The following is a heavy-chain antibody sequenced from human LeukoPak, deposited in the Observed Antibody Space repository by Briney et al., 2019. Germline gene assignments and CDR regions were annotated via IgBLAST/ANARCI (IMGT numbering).Heavy chain of an antibody. D-gene: IGHD2-2*01. Sequence: GGSLRLSCAASGFTFNSCGMHWVRQAPGKGLEWVAFIRYDGSNKYYADSVKGRFTISRDNSKNTLYLQMNSLRAEDTAVYYCAKPDIVVVPAAIVSWGQGTLVTVSS. CDR3: AKPDIVVVPAAIVS. CDR1: GFTFNSCG. CDR2: IRYDGSNK. V-gene: IGHV3-30*02. J-gene: IGHJ5*02.